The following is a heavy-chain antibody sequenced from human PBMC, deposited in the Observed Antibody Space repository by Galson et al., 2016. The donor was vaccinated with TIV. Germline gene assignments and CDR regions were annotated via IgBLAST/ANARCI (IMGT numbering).Heavy chain of an antibody. D-gene: IGHD4-23*01. J-gene: IGHJ3*01. CDR1: GFTFSSWH. V-gene: IGHV3-48*04. Sequence: SLRLSCAASGFTFSSWHMDWVRQAPGEGLEWISFIAYTSATIYYADSVKGRFTVSRDNAKNSLYLQMNSLRADDTAVYYCARPGNYDGDRRGAFDLWAKGQWSPCLQ. CDR2: IAYTSATI. CDR3: ARPGNYDGDRRGAFDL.